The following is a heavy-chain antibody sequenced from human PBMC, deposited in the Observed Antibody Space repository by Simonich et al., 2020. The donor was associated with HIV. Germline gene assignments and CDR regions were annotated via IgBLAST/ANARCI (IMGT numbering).Heavy chain of an antibody. CDR2: INHSGST. CDR1: GGSFSGYY. J-gene: IGHJ4*02. V-gene: IGHV4-34*01. CDR3: ARGFYQRLYYFDY. D-gene: IGHD2-2*01. Sequence: QVQLQQWGAGLLKPSETMSLTCAVYGGSFSGYYWSWIRQPPGKRLDGIGEINHSGSTNSNPSLKSRVTISVDTSKNQFSLKLSSVTAADTAVYYCARGFYQRLYYFDYWGQGTLVTVSS.